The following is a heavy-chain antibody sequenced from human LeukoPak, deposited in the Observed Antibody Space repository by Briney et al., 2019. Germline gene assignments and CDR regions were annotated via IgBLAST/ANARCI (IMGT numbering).Heavy chain of an antibody. CDR3: PNGIHDRSY. Sequence: TGGSLRLSCAASGFTFTTYWMAWVRQAPGKGLEWVANIKQDGSEAVYADSVRGRFTISRDNAKNSLYLQMNSLRVEDTAVYYCPNGIHDRSYWGQGTLATVSS. D-gene: IGHD2-8*01. CDR2: IKQDGSEA. V-gene: IGHV3-7*01. J-gene: IGHJ4*02. CDR1: GFTFTTYW.